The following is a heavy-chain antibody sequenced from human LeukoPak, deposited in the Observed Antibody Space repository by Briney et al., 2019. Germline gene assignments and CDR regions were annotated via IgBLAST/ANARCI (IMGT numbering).Heavy chain of an antibody. CDR3: ARVGGYSYGYTFDY. CDR1: GYTFTGYY. D-gene: IGHD5-18*01. Sequence: ASVKVSCKASGYTFTGYYMYWVRQAPGQGLEWMGWINPNSGGTNYAQKFQGRVTMTRDTSISTAYMELSRLRSDDTAVYYCARVGGYSYGYTFDYWGQGTLVTVSS. V-gene: IGHV1-2*02. J-gene: IGHJ4*02. CDR2: INPNSGGT.